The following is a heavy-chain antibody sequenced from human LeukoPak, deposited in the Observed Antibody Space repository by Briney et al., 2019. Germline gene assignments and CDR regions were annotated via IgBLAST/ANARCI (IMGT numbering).Heavy chain of an antibody. CDR3: ARGPFRDSSSWYYFDY. D-gene: IGHD6-13*01. V-gene: IGHV4-59*01. CDR1: GDSIRSYF. Sequence: SETLSLTCTVSGDSIRSYFWSWIRQPPGKGLEWIGYVYYSGSTNYNPSLKSRVTISVDTSKNQFSLNLRSVTAADTAVYYCARGPFRDSSSWYYFDYWGQGTLVTVSS. CDR2: VYYSGST. J-gene: IGHJ4*02.